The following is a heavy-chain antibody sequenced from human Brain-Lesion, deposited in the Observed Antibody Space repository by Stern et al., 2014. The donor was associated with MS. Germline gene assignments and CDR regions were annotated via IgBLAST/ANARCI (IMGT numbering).Heavy chain of an antibody. J-gene: IGHJ6*02. CDR2: INPNSGGT. V-gene: IGHV1-2*02. Sequence: VQLVESGAEVKKPGASVKVSCKASGYTFTGYYMYWVRQDPGQGLEWMGGINPNSGGTHYAQKFQGRVTMTRDTSITTAYMELSRLRSDDTAVYYCARGYYGSGRPQKGMDVWGQGTTVTVSS. CDR1: GYTFTGYY. D-gene: IGHD3-10*01. CDR3: ARGYYGSGRPQKGMDV.